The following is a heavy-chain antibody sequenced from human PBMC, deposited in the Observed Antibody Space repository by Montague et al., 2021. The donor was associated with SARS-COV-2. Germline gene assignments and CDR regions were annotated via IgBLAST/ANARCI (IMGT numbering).Heavy chain of an antibody. V-gene: IGHV3-21*01. Sequence: SLRLSCATSGFTFSTYSMNWVRQAPGKGLEWVSSISSSSGSIFYAGSVKGRFTISRDNAKNSLYLQMNSLRDEDTAVYYCVRGGFRDSSGYWWGQGTLVTVSS. D-gene: IGHD3-22*01. CDR2: ISSSSGSI. CDR1: GFTFSTYS. CDR3: VRGGFRDSSGYW. J-gene: IGHJ4*02.